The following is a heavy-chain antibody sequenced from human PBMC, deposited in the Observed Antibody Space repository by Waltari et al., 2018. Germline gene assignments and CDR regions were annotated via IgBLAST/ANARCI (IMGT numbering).Heavy chain of an antibody. CDR3: ARDRGRGLYLDS. D-gene: IGHD2-15*01. CDR1: GVSMTNTDF. J-gene: IGHJ4*02. CDR2: IHRSGRT. Sequence: QLQLQESGPGLGKPSGTLSLTCAVSGVSMTNTDFWSWVRQPPGKGLEWIGQIHRSGRTNYNPSFASRVSMSIDTSNNHFSLMVTSATAADTAVYYCARDRGRGLYLDSWGQGTLVTVSP. V-gene: IGHV4-4*02.